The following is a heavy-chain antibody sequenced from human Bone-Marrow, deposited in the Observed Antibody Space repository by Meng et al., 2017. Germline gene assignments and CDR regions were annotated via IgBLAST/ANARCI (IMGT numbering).Heavy chain of an antibody. V-gene: IGHV4-4*02. J-gene: IGHJ4*02. CDR2: VYHRGDT. CDR1: GDSISSDIW. D-gene: IGHD1-7*01. CDR3: GRDQGRELINH. Sequence: QVQLQESGPGRVKPSGTLSRPCTVSGDSISSDIWWSWVRQPPGKGLEWIGEVYHRGDTNYNPSLKSRVDISVDKSKNQFYLSLFSVTAADTAVYYCGRDQGRELINHWGQGTLVTVSS.